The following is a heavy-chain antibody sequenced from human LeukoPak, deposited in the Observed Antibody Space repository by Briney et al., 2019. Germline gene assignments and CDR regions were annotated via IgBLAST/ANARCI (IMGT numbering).Heavy chain of an antibody. CDR3: ARATHYSASTGGPYMDV. V-gene: IGHV4-31*03. J-gene: IGHJ6*03. D-gene: IGHD3-22*01. Sequence: PSQTLSLTCTVSGGSISSGGYFWSWIRQHPGKGLEWIAHIYHAGSTHDNPSLRGRVAISLDTSANQFSLRLSSVTAADTAVYFCARATHYSASTGGPYMDVWSQGTTVTVPS. CDR1: GGSISSGGYF. CDR2: IYHAGST.